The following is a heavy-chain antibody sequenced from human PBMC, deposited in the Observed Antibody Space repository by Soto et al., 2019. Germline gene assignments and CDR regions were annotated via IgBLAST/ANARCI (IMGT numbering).Heavy chain of an antibody. CDR3: AKEGNGGSSLDS. CDR1: GFKFDDYM. CDR2: ISWDGGSI. V-gene: IGHV3-43*01. Sequence: SGGSLRLSCEASGFKFDDYMMHWVRQAPGKGLGWISLISWDGGSIDYADSIKGRFTVSRDNSKTSLYLHMHSLTSDDTAFYFCAKEGNGGSSLDSWGQGTLVTVSS. D-gene: IGHD2-15*01. J-gene: IGHJ5*01.